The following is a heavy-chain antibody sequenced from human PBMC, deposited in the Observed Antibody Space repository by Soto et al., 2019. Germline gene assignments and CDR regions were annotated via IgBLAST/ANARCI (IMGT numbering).Heavy chain of an antibody. D-gene: IGHD3-16*01. V-gene: IGHV4-39*01. J-gene: IGHJ4*02. CDR1: GDSITSNSYF. Sequence: SETLSLTCTVSGDSITSNSYFWAWIRQPPGKGLEWIGSIYYSGTTYYNPSLKSRVTISVDRSKNQFSLKLSSVTAADTAVYYGARPFSFDYLDSGGRGPLVTVPS. CDR3: ARPFSFDYLDS. CDR2: IYYSGTT.